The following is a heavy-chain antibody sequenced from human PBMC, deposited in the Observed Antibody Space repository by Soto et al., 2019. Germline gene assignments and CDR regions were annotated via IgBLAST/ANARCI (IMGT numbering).Heavy chain of an antibody. V-gene: IGHV1-69*10. D-gene: IGHD2-15*01. Sequence: SVRFSCTASRGPFTNCAVSWARQAPRQGREWTGGILPILGTTQSALQVKGKVTIIAVKSTMTAFMELSSLRSEDTAMYYCARGNVVVVPEHTSSVYYHYGMDVWGQGTTVTVSS. J-gene: IGHJ6*02. CDR2: ILPILGTT. CDR1: RGPFTNCA. CDR3: ARGNVVVVPEHTSSVYYHYGMDV.